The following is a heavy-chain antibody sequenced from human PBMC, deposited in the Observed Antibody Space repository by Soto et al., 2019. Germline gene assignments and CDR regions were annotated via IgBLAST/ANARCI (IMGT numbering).Heavy chain of an antibody. D-gene: IGHD6-19*01. CDR2: INAGNGNT. J-gene: IGHJ4*02. CDR3: ARVRSRSAVADPFDY. CDR1: GYTFTSYA. V-gene: IGHV1-3*01. Sequence: ASVKVSCTASGYTFTSYAMHWVRQAPGQRLEWMGWINAGNGNTKYSQKFQGRVTITRDTSASTAYMELSSLRSEDTAVYYCARVRSRSAVADPFDYWGQVTLVTVSS.